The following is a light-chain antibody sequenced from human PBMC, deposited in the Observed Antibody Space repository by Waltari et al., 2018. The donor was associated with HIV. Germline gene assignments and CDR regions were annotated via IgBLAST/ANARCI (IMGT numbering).Light chain of an antibody. CDR1: QSVRSH. Sequence: EIVMTQSPATLSVSPGERATLSCRASQSVRSHLAWYQQKPGQAPRLLIYGAYTRATGVPANFNGNGSGTEFTLTISSLQSEDFAVYYCQQYNDRPPWTFGQGTTVEIK. CDR2: GAY. CDR3: QQYNDRPPWT. V-gene: IGKV3D-15*01. J-gene: IGKJ1*01.